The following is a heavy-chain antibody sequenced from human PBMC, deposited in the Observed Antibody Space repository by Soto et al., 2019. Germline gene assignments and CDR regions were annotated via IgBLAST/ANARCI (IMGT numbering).Heavy chain of an antibody. Sequence: PGGSLRLSCVASGFSFGGYAMSWVRQSPGKGFEWVSTISGSGRITNYADLVKGRFTTSKDTSTNTLYLHMSSLTADDTAVYYCVKGRIELWLIDYWGQGTLVTVSS. D-gene: IGHD2-15*01. V-gene: IGHV3-23*01. CDR1: GFSFGGYA. J-gene: IGHJ4*02. CDR2: ISGSGRIT. CDR3: VKGRIELWLIDY.